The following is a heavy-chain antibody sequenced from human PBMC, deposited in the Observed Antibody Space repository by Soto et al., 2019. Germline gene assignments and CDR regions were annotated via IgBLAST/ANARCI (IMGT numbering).Heavy chain of an antibody. CDR3: ATSPTQQQRARIGQGWFDP. D-gene: IGHD6-13*01. J-gene: IGHJ5*02. Sequence: QVQLQESGPGLVKPSQTLSLTCTVSGGSISSGGYYWSWIRQHPGQGLEWIGYISYSGSTYYNPSLKGRFTISADTSKNQVSLKLSYLTAADTAVYYCATSPTQQQRARIGQGWFDPWGQGTLVTVSS. CDR2: ISYSGST. CDR1: GGSISSGGYY. V-gene: IGHV4-31*03.